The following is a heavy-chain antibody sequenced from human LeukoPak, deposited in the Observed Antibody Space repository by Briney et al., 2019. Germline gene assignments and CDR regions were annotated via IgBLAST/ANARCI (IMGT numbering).Heavy chain of an antibody. CDR1: GYTSTGYY. CDR3: ARGYCSGGSCPTFFDY. V-gene: IGHV1-2*06. J-gene: IGHJ4*02. CDR2: INPNSGGT. Sequence: ASVKVSCKASGYTSTGYYMHWVRQAPGQGLEWMGRINPNSGGTNYAQKFQGRVTMTRDTSISTAYMELSRLRSDDTAVYYCARGYCSGGSCPTFFDYWGQGTLVTVSS. D-gene: IGHD2-15*01.